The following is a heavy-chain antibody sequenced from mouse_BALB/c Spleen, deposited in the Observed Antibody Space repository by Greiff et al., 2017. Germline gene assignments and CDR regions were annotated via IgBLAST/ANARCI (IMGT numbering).Heavy chain of an antibody. CDR3: ARQGFGIIMDY. J-gene: IGHJ4*01. Sequence: EVKLMESGGGLVKPGGSLKLSCAASGFAFSSYDMSWVRQTPEKRLEWVAYISSGGGSTYYPDTVKGRFTISRDNAKNTLYLQMSSLKSEDTAMYYCARQGFGIIMDYWGQGTSVTVSS. V-gene: IGHV5-12-1*01. D-gene: IGHD1-1*02. CDR1: GFAFSSYD. CDR2: ISSGGGST.